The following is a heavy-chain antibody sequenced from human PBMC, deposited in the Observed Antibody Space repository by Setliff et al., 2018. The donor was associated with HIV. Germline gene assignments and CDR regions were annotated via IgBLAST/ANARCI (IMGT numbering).Heavy chain of an antibody. CDR2: INNDGSYA. V-gene: IGHV3-74*01. D-gene: IGHD3-10*01. Sequence: GGSLRLSCAASGFTFSSYWMHWVRQAPGKGLVWVSRINNDGSYASYADSVKGRFTISKDNSKDTLYLQMGSLRDEDTAVYYCAKVFAFGVDAFDIWGQGTVVTVSS. CDR3: AKVFAFGVDAFDI. J-gene: IGHJ3*02. CDR1: GFTFSSYW.